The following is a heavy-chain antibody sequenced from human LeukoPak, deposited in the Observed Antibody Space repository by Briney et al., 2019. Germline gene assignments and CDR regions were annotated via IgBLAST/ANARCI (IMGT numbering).Heavy chain of an antibody. CDR2: INHSGST. J-gene: IGHJ4*02. D-gene: IGHD4-23*01. V-gene: IGHV4-34*01. Sequence: SETLSFTCAGYGGSFSGYYWSWIRQPPGKGLKWIGEINHSGSTNYNPSLKSRVTISVDTSKNQFSLKLSSVTAADTAVYYCATRTYGGNSPFDYWGQGTLVTVSS. CDR1: GGSFSGYY. CDR3: ATRTYGGNSPFDY.